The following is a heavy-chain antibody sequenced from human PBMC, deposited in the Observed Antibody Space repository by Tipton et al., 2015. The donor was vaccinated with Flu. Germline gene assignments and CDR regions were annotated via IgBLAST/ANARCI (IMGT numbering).Heavy chain of an antibody. CDR3: ARGSGNANTYFDS. D-gene: IGHD5-12*01. Sequence: TLSLTCAVYGGSFSGYYWTWIRQPPGKGLEWIGEINHSGSANYNPSLKSRVTISVDTSKNQFSLKLNSVTAADTSMYYCARGSGNANTYFDSWGQGTLVTVSS. V-gene: IGHV4-34*01. CDR2: INHSGSA. J-gene: IGHJ4*02. CDR1: GGSFSGYY.